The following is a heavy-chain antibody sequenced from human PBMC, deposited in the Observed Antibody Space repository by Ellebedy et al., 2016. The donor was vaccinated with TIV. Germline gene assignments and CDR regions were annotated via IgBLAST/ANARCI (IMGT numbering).Heavy chain of an antibody. CDR1: GFTFSRYG. CDR3: ARDPAQEDFGAIDY. CDR2: IWHDGNTK. Sequence: GGSLRLSXAASGFTFSRYGMHWVRQTPGKGLEWAAVIWHDGNTKNYAVSLKGRFTISRDNSKNMLNLQMNSLRAEDSAVYYCARDPAQEDFGAIDYWGQGTLVTVSS. D-gene: IGHD3-16*01. V-gene: IGHV3-33*01. J-gene: IGHJ4*02.